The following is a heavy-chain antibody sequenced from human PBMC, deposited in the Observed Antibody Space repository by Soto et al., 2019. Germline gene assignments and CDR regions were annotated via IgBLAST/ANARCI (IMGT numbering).Heavy chain of an antibody. CDR2: ISGSGAFI. D-gene: IGHD3-22*01. J-gene: IGHJ3*01. Sequence: GGSLRLSCAASGFIFNSYGMSWVRQAPGMGLEWVSVISGSGAFIYYADSVKGRFSISRDNSRNTLHLQMNSLRAEDTAVYYCAKDIVYDSSGYYYVSAFDVWGQGTMVTVSS. CDR3: AKDIVYDSSGYYYVSAFDV. V-gene: IGHV3-23*01. CDR1: GFIFNSYG.